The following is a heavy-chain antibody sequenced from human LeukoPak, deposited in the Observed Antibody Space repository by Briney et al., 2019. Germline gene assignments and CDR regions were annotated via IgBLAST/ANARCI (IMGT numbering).Heavy chain of an antibody. V-gene: IGHV1-8*02. J-gene: IGHJ4*02. CDR1: GYIFFSYF. CDR3: ARAIRNQLLSEY. D-gene: IGHD2-2*01. CDR2: MNPDSGNS. Sequence: ASLKVSCQTSGYIFFSYFITWVGQAPGQGLEWMGWMNPDSGNSNFAQRFKGRVTVTRNAAITTAYMELSSLTSEDTAVYYCARAIRNQLLSEYWGQGTLVTVSS.